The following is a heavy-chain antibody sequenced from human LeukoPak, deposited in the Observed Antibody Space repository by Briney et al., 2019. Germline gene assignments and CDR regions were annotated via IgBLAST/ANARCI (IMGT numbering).Heavy chain of an antibody. CDR1: GGSISSYY. Sequence: PSETLSHTCTVSGGSISSYYWSWIRQPAGKGLEWIGRIYTSGSTNYNPSLKSRVTMSVDTSKNQFSLKLSSVNAAGTAVYYCARHEGDSGYDGGYFDYWGQGTLVTVSS. D-gene: IGHD5-12*01. CDR3: ARHEGDSGYDGGYFDY. CDR2: IYTSGST. V-gene: IGHV4-4*07. J-gene: IGHJ4*02.